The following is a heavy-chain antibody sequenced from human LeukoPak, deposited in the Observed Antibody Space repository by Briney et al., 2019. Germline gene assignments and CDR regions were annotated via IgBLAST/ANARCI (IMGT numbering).Heavy chain of an antibody. CDR3: ARVAAQRQYWFDP. CDR2: INPNSGGT. Sequence: ASVKVSCKVSGYTLTESSMHWVRQAPGKGLEWMGWINPNSGGTNYAQKFQGRVTMTRDTSISTAYMELSRLRSDDTAVYYCARVAAQRQYWFDPWGQGTLVTVSS. CDR1: GYTLTESS. D-gene: IGHD6-19*01. J-gene: IGHJ5*02. V-gene: IGHV1-2*02.